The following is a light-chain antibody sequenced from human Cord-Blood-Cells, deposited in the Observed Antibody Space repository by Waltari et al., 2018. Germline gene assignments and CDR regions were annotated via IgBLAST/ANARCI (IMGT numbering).Light chain of an antibody. CDR1: QSISSY. CDR3: QQSYGTPLT. J-gene: IGKJ4*01. CDR2: AAS. V-gene: IGKV1-39*01. Sequence: DIQMTQSPSSLHASVGDRVTITCRASQSISSYLNWYQQKPGKAPKLLIYAASSLQSRVPSRFSGSGSGTDFTLTISSLQPEDFETYYCQQSYGTPLTFGGGTKVEIK.